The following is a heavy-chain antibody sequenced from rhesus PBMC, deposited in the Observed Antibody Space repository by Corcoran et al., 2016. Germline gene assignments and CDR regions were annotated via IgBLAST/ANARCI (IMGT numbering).Heavy chain of an antibody. Sequence: EVQLVETGGGLVQPGGSLKLSCAASGFTFSSYGLSWVRQAPGKGLEWVSGCHSVGGSTKYADAMKGRFTISRDNSKNTLSLQMNSLRAEDTAVYYCARRYSGYSRHVDYWGQGVLVTVSS. V-gene: IGHV3S5*01. D-gene: IGHD5-24*01. J-gene: IGHJ4*01. CDR2: CHSVGGST. CDR1: GFTFSSYG. CDR3: ARRYSGYSRHVDY.